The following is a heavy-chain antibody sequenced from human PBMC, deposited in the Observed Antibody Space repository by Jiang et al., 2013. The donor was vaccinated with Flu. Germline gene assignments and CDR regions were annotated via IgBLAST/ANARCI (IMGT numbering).Heavy chain of an antibody. V-gene: IGHV4-61*01. CDR2: IYYSGST. CDR1: GGSVSSDSYY. CDR3: ARQHDSSGYAHFDY. J-gene: IGHJ4*02. Sequence: LLKPSETLSLTCTVSGGSVSSDSYYWSWIRQPPGKGLEWIGYIYYSGSTNYNPSLKSRVTISVDTSKNQFSLKLSSVTAADTAVYYCARQHDSSGYAHFDYWGQGILVTVSS. D-gene: IGHD3-22*01.